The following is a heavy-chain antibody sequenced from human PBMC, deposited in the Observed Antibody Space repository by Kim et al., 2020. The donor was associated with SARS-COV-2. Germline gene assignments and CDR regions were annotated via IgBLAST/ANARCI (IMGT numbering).Heavy chain of an antibody. CDR2: IYYSGST. J-gene: IGHJ2*01. CDR3: ATTHSPGIAVAGVWYFDL. V-gene: IGHV4-39*01. CDR1: GGSISSSSYY. Sequence: SETLSLTCTVSGGSISSSSYYWGWIRQPPGKGLEWIGSIYYSGSTYYNPSLKSRVTISVDTSKNQFSLKLSSVTAADTAVYYCATTHSPGIAVAGVWYFDLWGRGTLVTVSS. D-gene: IGHD6-19*01.